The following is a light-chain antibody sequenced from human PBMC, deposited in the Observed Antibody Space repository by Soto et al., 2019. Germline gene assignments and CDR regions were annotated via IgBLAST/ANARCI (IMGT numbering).Light chain of an antibody. Sequence: EIGLTQSPCTLSLSPGERATLSCRASQSVSSSYLAWYQQKPGQAPRLLIYGASTRATGIPARFSGSGSGTEFTLTISSLQSEDFAVYYCKQYNNWRPFTFGQGTRLEIK. CDR1: QSVSSSY. CDR2: GAS. CDR3: KQYNNWRPFT. J-gene: IGKJ5*01. V-gene: IGKV3-15*01.